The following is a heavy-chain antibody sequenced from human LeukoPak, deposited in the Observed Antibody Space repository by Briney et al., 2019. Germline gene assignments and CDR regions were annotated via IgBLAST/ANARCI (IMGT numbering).Heavy chain of an antibody. Sequence: ASVKVSCKASGFTFTGYYMHWVRQAPGQGLEWMGWIKPNSGGTHYAQKFQGRVTMTRDTSIGTAYMELSSLRSDDTAVYFCARLGTVVSLHYYYGMDVWGQGTTVTVSS. D-gene: IGHD4-23*01. CDR1: GFTFTGYY. V-gene: IGHV1-2*02. CDR2: IKPNSGGT. J-gene: IGHJ6*02. CDR3: ARLGTVVSLHYYYGMDV.